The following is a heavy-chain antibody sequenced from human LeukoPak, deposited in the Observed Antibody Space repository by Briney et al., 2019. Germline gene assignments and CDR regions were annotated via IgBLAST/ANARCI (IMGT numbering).Heavy chain of an antibody. CDR1: GYTFTNYY. V-gene: IGHV1-46*01. CDR2: INPSGGST. J-gene: IGHJ4*02. Sequence: ASVKVSCKTSGYTFTNYYMHWVRQAPGQGLEWMGIINPSGGSTSYAQKFQGRVTMTRDTSISTAYMELSRLRSDDTAVYYCASRDSGSYKLGWGQGTLVTVSS. D-gene: IGHD1-26*01. CDR3: ASRDSGSYKLG.